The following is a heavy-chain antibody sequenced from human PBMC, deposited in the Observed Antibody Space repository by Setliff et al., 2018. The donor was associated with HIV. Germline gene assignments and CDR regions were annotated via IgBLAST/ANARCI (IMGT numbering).Heavy chain of an antibody. CDR2: IYYVGWS. Sequence: PSETLSLTCSVSGASLQSYYWSWIRQPAGKGLQWIGRIYYVGWSNYNPSLEDRVTLSVDTSNNQFSLSLRSVTAADTAIYYCARSIHGGGSEPFDTWGQGSLVTVSS. J-gene: IGHJ5*02. CDR3: ARSIHGGGSEPFDT. D-gene: IGHD3-10*01. CDR1: GASLQSYY. V-gene: IGHV4-4*07.